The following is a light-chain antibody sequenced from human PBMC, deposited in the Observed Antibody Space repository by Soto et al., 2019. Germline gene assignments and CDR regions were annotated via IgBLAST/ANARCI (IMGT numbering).Light chain of an antibody. CDR3: SSYGASSTL. CDR2: DVS. Sequence: SVVAQPASLSGSPGQSITLSCPGKSSDIGSYNYVSWYQQHPGKAPKLMIFDVSYRPSGISDRFSGSKSGNTASLTISGLQPEDEADYYCSSYGASSTLFGGGTKVTVL. J-gene: IGLJ2*01. CDR1: SSDIGSYNY. V-gene: IGLV2-14*03.